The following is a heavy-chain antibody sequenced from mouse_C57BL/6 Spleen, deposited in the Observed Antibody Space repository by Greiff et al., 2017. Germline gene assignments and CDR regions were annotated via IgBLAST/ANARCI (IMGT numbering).Heavy chain of an antibody. D-gene: IGHD1-1*01. CDR1: GYTFTSYW. Sequence: QVQLKQPGAELVKPGASVKLSCKASGYTFTSYWMHWVKQRPGQGLEWIGMIHPNSGSTNYNEKFKSKATLTVDKSSSTAYIQLSSLTSEDSAVYYCARFTTVPYAMDYWGQGTSVTVSS. CDR3: ARFTTVPYAMDY. V-gene: IGHV1-64*01. J-gene: IGHJ4*01. CDR2: IHPNSGST.